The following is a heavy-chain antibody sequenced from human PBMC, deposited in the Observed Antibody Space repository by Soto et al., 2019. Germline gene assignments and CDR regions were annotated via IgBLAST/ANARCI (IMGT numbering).Heavy chain of an antibody. CDR2: IWYDGSRQ. D-gene: IGHD2-15*01. J-gene: IGHJ4*01. Sequence: GGSLRLSCVGSGFTVSSYGVHWVRQAPGKRLEWVALIWYDGSRQTYEDSVRGRFIISRDSSTNTIYLQMNSLRVEDKANYLCGRDRTHSFFDYWGQGXPVTVSS. CDR3: GRDRTHSFFDY. V-gene: IGHV3-33*01. CDR1: GFTVSSYG.